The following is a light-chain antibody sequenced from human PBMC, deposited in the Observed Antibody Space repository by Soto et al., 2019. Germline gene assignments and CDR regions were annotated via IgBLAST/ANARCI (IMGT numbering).Light chain of an antibody. Sequence: EIVLTQSPGTLSLSPGERATLSCRASQFVSSNSLAWYQQKRGQAPRLLIHDASSRATGIPDRFSGSGSGTEFTLTISSLQSEDFAVYYCQQYNNWPLTFGGGTKVDIK. J-gene: IGKJ4*01. V-gene: IGKV3D-15*01. CDR1: QFVSSNS. CDR3: QQYNNWPLT. CDR2: DAS.